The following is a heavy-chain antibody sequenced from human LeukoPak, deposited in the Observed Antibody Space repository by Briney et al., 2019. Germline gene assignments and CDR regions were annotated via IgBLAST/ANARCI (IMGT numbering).Heavy chain of an antibody. D-gene: IGHD2-2*01. CDR2: ISGSGGST. CDR3: AKYDQLLFMDV. CDR1: GFSFSSHW. Sequence: GGSLRLSCVASGFSFSSHWMSWVRQAPGKGLEWVSAISGSGGSTYYADSVKGRFTISRDNSKNTLYLQMNSLRAEDTAVYYCAKYDQLLFMDVWGKGTTVTVSS. V-gene: IGHV3-23*01. J-gene: IGHJ6*03.